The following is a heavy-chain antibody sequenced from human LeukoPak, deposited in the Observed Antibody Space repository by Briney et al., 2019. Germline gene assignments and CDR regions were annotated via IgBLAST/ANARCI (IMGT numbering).Heavy chain of an antibody. CDR2: INHSGRT. Sequence: SETLSLTCAVYSGSLSGYYWSWIRQAPGEGLEWIGEINHSGRTNYNPSLKSRVTISADTSRNQFSLKLSSATAADTAIYYCARGPPLFDPWGQGTLVTVSS. V-gene: IGHV4-34*01. CDR1: SGSLSGYY. CDR3: ARGPPLFDP. J-gene: IGHJ5*02.